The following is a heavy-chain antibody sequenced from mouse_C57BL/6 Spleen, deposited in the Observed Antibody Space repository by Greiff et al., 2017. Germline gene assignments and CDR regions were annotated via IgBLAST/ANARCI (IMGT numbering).Heavy chain of an antibody. V-gene: IGHV14-4*01. CDR1: GFNFKDDY. CDR2: IDPENGDT. J-gene: IGHJ4*01. Sequence: EVQLQQSGAELVRPGASVKLSCTASGFNFKDDYMHWVKQRPEQGLEWIGWIDPENGDTEYASKFQGKATITADTSSNTAYLQLSSLTSEDTAVYYCTTLGFGYGSSYDYAMDYWGQGTSVTVSS. D-gene: IGHD1-1*01. CDR3: TTLGFGYGSSYDYAMDY.